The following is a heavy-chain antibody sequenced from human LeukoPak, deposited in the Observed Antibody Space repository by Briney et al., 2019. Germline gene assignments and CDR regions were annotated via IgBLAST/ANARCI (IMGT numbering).Heavy chain of an antibody. CDR2: ISWNSGSI. Sequence: SLRLSCAASGFTFDDYAMHWVRQAPGKGLEWVSGISWNSGSIGYADSVKGRFTISRDNAKNSLYLQMNSLRAEDTALYYCAKDISRYSSSWFRVGYYYYYGMDVWGQGTTVTVSS. V-gene: IGHV3-9*01. J-gene: IGHJ6*02. CDR3: AKDISRYSSSWFRVGYYYYYGMDV. CDR1: GFTFDDYA. D-gene: IGHD6-13*01.